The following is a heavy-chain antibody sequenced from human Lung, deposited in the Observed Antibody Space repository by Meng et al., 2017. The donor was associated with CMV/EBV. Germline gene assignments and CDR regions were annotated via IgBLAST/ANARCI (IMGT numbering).Heavy chain of an antibody. Sequence: SGFTFSNYGMDWVRQAPGKGLEWVAMIWYDGSKKFYVDSVKGRFTISRDNSKNTLYLQMNNLSVEDMAVYYCASEEGYGSGSYFGDYWSQGTLVTVSS. CDR2: IWYDGSKK. D-gene: IGHD3-10*01. CDR3: ASEEGYGSGSYFGDY. V-gene: IGHV3-33*01. J-gene: IGHJ4*02. CDR1: GFTFSNYG.